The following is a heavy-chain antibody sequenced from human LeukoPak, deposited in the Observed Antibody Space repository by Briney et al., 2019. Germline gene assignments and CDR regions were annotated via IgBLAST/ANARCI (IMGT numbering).Heavy chain of an antibody. Sequence: PGGSLRLSCAASGFTVSSNYMNWVRQAPGKGLEWVSVIYSGGSTYYADSVKGRFTISRDNSKNTLYLQMNSLRAEDTAVYYCASRATVTTDRFWFDPWGQGTLVTVSS. CDR2: IYSGGST. CDR1: GFTVSSNY. J-gene: IGHJ5*02. CDR3: ASRATVTTDRFWFDP. D-gene: IGHD4-11*01. V-gene: IGHV3-53*01.